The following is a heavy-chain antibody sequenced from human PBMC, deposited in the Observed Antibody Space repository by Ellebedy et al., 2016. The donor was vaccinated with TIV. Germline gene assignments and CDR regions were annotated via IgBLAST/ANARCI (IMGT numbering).Heavy chain of an antibody. CDR3: ARVGYYDFWSGLFHYYYYMDV. CDR2: INHSGST. V-gene: IGHV4-34*01. CDR1: GGSFSGYY. Sequence: SETLSLXXAVYGGSFSGYYWSWIRQPPGKGLEWIGEINHSGSTNYNPSLKSRVTISVDTSKNQFSLKLSSVTAADTAVYYCARVGYYDFWSGLFHYYYYMDVWGKGTTVTVSS. J-gene: IGHJ6*03. D-gene: IGHD3-3*01.